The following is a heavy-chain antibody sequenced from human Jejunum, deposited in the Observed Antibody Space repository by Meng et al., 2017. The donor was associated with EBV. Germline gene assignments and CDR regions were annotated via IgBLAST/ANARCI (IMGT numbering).Heavy chain of an antibody. CDR1: GFTLSDHW. J-gene: IGHJ4*02. Sequence: EGQLVGVGGALVHPGGSLGLSCAASGFTLSDHWIHWFRQAPGEGLMWVSRINPDGRTINYGDSVKGRFTISRDNAKSTVYLQMNSLRAEETAVYYCTRAGYYRFDYWGQGALVTVSS. CDR2: INPDGRTI. V-gene: IGHV3-74*01. D-gene: IGHD1-26*01. CDR3: TRAGYYRFDY.